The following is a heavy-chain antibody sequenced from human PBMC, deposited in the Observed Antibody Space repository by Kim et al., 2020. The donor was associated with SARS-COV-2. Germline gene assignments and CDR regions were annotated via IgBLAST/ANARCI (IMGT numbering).Heavy chain of an antibody. Sequence: GGSLRLSCAASGFTFSSYEMNWVRQAPGKGLEWVSYISSSGSTIYYADSVKGRFTISRDNAKNSLYLQMNSLRAEDTAVYYCARVQNLREDYYDSSGYSALDYWGQGTLVTVSS. D-gene: IGHD3-22*01. CDR3: ARVQNLREDYYDSSGYSALDY. CDR2: ISSSGSTI. CDR1: GFTFSSYE. V-gene: IGHV3-48*03. J-gene: IGHJ4*02.